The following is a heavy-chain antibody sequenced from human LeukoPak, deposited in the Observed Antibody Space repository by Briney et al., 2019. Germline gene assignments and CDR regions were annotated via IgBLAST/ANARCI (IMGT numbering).Heavy chain of an antibody. J-gene: IGHJ3*02. CDR2: IYPGDSDT. CDR1: GYSFTSYW. CDR3: ARRQYSSSWSSDAFDI. D-gene: IGHD6-13*01. V-gene: IGHV5-51*03. Sequence: KPGESLKISCKGSGYSFTSYWIGWVRQMPGKGLEWMGIIYPGDSDTRYSPSFQGQVTISADKSISTAYLQWSSPKASDTAMYYCARRQYSSSWSSDAFDIWGQGTMVTVSS.